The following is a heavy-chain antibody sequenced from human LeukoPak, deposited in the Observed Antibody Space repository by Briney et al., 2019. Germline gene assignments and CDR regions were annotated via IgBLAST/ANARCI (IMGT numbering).Heavy chain of an antibody. CDR2: ISYDGSNK. V-gene: IGHV3-30*03. CDR1: DYSISNTY. Sequence: LSLTCTVSDYSISNTYYWGWIRQPPGKGLEWVAVISYDGSNKYYADSVKGRFTISRDNSKNTLYLQMNSLRAEDTAVYYCARDSNSGSFDYWGQGTLVTVSS. CDR3: ARDSNSGSFDY. D-gene: IGHD1-26*01. J-gene: IGHJ4*02.